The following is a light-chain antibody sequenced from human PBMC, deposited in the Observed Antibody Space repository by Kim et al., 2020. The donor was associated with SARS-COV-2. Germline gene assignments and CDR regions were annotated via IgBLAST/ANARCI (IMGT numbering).Light chain of an antibody. CDR3: CSYAGGYTLV. Sequence: GQSVTVSCTGTRRDVGGYNYISGYRQHPGKAPELMIYDVSKRPSGVPDRFSGSKSGNTASLTISGLQAEDEADYYCCSYAGGYTLVFGGGTKLTVL. J-gene: IGLJ3*02. CDR1: RRDVGGYNY. V-gene: IGLV2-11*01. CDR2: DVS.